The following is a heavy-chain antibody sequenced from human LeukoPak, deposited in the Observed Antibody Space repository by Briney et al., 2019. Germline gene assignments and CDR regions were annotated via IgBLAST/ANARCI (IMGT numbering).Heavy chain of an antibody. CDR2: LYHSDSA. V-gene: IGHV4-38-2*01. J-gene: IGHJ6*03. CDR1: GYSISNGYY. CDR3: ARQHDSYYYYYIDV. Sequence: SETLSLTCAVSGYSISNGYYWVWIRQPTGRGLEWIGSLYHSDSAYYNTSLRSRVSMSVDTSKNQFSLTLSFVTAADTAVYYCARQHDSYYYYYIDVWGSGATVTVSS.